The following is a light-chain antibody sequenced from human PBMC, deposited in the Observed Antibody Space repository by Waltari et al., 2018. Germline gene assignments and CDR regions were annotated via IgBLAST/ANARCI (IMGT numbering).Light chain of an antibody. CDR1: LSNIGSNS. J-gene: IGLJ2*01. V-gene: IGLV1-44*01. CDR3: AAWDDSLNSVL. CDR2: SDN. Sequence: QSVLTQPPSASGTPGQGDTISCSGRLSNIGSNSVNLDQQRPGTAPKLLIFSDNQRPAGVPDRFSGSNSGNSASLAISGLQSDDEAHYYCAAWDDSLNSVLFGGGTKLTVL.